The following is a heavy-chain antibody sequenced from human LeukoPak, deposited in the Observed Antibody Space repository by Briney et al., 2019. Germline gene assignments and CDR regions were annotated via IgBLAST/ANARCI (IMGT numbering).Heavy chain of an antibody. V-gene: IGHV1-18*01. CDR1: GYTFSNYG. J-gene: IGHJ4*02. Sequence: ASVKVSCKASGYTFSNYGISWVRQAPGQGLEWMGWISAYNGKSDHAQKFQGRVTLTADTSASTAYMELRSLTSDDTAVYYCARVEAYCSRTSCHDYWGQGTLVTVSS. CDR2: ISAYNGKS. CDR3: ARVEAYCSRTSCHDY. D-gene: IGHD2-2*01.